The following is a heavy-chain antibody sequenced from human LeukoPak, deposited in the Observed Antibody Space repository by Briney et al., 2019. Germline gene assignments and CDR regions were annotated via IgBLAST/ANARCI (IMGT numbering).Heavy chain of an antibody. J-gene: IGHJ3*02. CDR1: GGSFSGYY. CDR2: INHSGST. V-gene: IGHV4-34*01. Sequence: SETLSLTCAVSGGSFSGYYWSWIRQPPGKGLEWIGEINHSGSTNYNPSLKSRVTISVDTSKNQFSLKLSSVTAADTAVYYCARDQDYYDSSGYLSDAFDIWGQGTMVTVSS. D-gene: IGHD3-22*01. CDR3: ARDQDYYDSSGYLSDAFDI.